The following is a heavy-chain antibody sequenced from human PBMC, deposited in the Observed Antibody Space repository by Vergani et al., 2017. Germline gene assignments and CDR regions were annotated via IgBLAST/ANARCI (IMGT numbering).Heavy chain of an antibody. V-gene: IGHV3-48*01. CDR2: ISRSSSTI. D-gene: IGHD2-8*01. CDR3: ARQSRDVFCTNGVCPLGY. CDR1: GSTFSSYA. J-gene: IGHJ4*02. Sequence: VQLVESGGGLVKPGGSLRLSCAASGSTFSSYAMNWVRQAPGKGLEWVSYISRSSSTIYYADSVKGRFTISRDNAKNSLHLQMNNLRAEDTAVYYCARQSRDVFCTNGVCPLGYWGQGALVTVSS.